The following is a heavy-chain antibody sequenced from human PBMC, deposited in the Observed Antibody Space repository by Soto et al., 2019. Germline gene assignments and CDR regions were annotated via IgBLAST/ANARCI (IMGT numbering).Heavy chain of an antibody. D-gene: IGHD3-10*01. Sequence: SETLSLTCTVSGRSISSYYWSWIRQPPGKGLEWIGYIFYSGSTNYNPSLKSRVTISVDTSKNQFSLKLSSVTAADTAVYYCARLDITMVRGVVKDGWFDPWGQGTLVT. CDR2: IFYSGST. V-gene: IGHV4-59*08. CDR3: ARLDITMVRGVVKDGWFDP. CDR1: GRSISSYY. J-gene: IGHJ5*02.